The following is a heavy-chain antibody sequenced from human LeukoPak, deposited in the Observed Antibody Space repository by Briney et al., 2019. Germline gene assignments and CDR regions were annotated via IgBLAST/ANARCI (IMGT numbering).Heavy chain of an antibody. J-gene: IGHJ3*02. CDR3: ARVRGYSYGSDAFDI. Sequence: PSGTLSLTCAVSGGSISSTNWWSWVRQPPGKGLEWIGEIYRSGTTNYKPSLKSRVTISVDTSKNQFSLKLTSVTAADTAVFYCARVRGYSYGSDAFDIWGQGTMVTVSS. V-gene: IGHV4-4*02. D-gene: IGHD5-18*01. CDR1: GGSISSTNW. CDR2: IYRSGTT.